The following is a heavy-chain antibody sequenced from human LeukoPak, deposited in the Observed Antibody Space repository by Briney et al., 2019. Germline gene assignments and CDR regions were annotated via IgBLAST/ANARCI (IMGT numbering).Heavy chain of an antibody. CDR1: GGFISSGGYY. CDR2: IYYSGST. CDR3: ARSAYYYDSSGYCIFDY. Sequence: SQTLSLTCTVSGGFISSGGYYWSWIRQHPGKGLEWIGYIYYSGSTYYNPSLKSRVTISVDTSKNQFSLKLSSVTAADTAVYYCARSAYYYDSSGYCIFDYWGQGTLVTVSS. D-gene: IGHD3-22*01. J-gene: IGHJ4*02. V-gene: IGHV4-31*03.